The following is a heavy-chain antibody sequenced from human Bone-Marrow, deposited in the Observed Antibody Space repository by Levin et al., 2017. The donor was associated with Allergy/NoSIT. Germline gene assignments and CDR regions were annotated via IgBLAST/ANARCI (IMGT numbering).Heavy chain of an antibody. CDR3: ARDRRTECGADCPKDF. D-gene: IGHD2-21*02. Sequence: PGGSLRLSCKASGFTFSDYGMNWVRQAPGKGLEWVSSISTRSTYIWDSDLAKGRFTISRDNARDSLFLQMDRLRAEDTAVYYCARDRRTECGADCPKDFWGQGTLVTVSS. CDR2: ISTRSTYI. V-gene: IGHV3-21*01. J-gene: IGHJ4*02. CDR1: GFTFSDYG.